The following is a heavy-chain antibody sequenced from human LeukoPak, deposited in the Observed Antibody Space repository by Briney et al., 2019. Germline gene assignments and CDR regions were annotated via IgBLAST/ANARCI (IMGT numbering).Heavy chain of an antibody. CDR1: GGSISGRIYY. D-gene: IGHD2-2*02. Sequence: SETLSLTCTVSGGSISGRIYYWGWIRQPPGKELEWIGSIYYSGGTYSNPSLKSRVTISVDTSKNQFSLRLNSVTAADTAVYYCAGYNCSRTTCYTGGFDYWGQGTLVTVSS. V-gene: IGHV4-39*07. J-gene: IGHJ4*02. CDR2: IYYSGGT. CDR3: AGYNCSRTTCYTGGFDY.